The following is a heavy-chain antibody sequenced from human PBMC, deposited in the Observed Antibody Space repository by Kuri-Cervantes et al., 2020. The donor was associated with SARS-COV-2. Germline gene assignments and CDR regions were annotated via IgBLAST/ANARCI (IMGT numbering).Heavy chain of an antibody. CDR2: IYYSGST. V-gene: IGHV4-59*12. D-gene: IGHD5-12*01. CDR1: GGSISSYY. CDR3: ARFASDSGYDYGAAVGY. Sequence: GSLRLSCTVSGGSISSYYWSWIRQPPGKGLEWIGYIYYSGSTNYNPSLKSRVTISVDTSKNQFSLKLSSVTAADTAVYYCARFASDSGYDYGAAVGYWGQGTLVTVSS. J-gene: IGHJ4*02.